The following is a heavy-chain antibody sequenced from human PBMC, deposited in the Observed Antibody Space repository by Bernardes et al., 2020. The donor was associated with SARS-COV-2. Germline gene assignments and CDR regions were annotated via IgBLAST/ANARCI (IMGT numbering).Heavy chain of an antibody. CDR3: VKDYIGYSSGCLDH. CDR2: ISWNSDNI. D-gene: IGHD2-15*01. Sequence: GGSLRLSCAASGFTFDDYAMHWVRQGPGKGLEWVSGISWNSDNIGYAAAVKGRFTISRDNAKNSLYLQMNNLRPDDTALFYCVKDYIGYSSGCLDHWGLGTLVTVSS. V-gene: IGHV3-9*01. J-gene: IGHJ4*02. CDR1: GFTFDDYA.